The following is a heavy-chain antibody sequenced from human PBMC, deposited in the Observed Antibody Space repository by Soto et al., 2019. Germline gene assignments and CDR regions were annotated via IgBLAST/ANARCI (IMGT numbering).Heavy chain of an antibody. CDR3: TAATDYDDSSGYYADF. CDR2: FDPEEGET. D-gene: IGHD3-22*01. V-gene: IGHV1-24*01. Sequence: ASVKVSCKVSGYSLNELAIHWVRQGPGKGLEWMGGFDPEEGETVYAQKFQGRVTMSEDTSTDTAYMELSSLRSEDTAFYYCTAATDYDDSSGYYADFWGQGTLVTVSS. J-gene: IGHJ4*02. CDR1: GYSLNELA.